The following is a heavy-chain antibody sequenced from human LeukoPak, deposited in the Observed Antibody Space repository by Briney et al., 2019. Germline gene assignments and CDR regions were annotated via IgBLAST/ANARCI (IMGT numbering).Heavy chain of an antibody. CDR1: GFTVSSNY. CDR2: IYSGGST. J-gene: IGHJ4*02. CDR3: ARVEEGHFDY. V-gene: IGHV3-53*01. Sequence: PGGSLRLSCAAPGFTVSSNYMSWVRQAPGKGLEWVSVIYSGGSTYYADSVKGRFTISRDNSKNTLYLQMNSLRAEDAAVYYCARVEEGHFDYWGQGTLVTVSS.